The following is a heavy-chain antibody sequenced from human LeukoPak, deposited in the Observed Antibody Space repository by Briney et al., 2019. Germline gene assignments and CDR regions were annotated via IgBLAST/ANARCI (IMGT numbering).Heavy chain of an antibody. CDR2: IYYSGST. D-gene: IGHD4-17*01. CDR3: ARTYGDYFNWFDP. Sequence: SETLSLTCTVSGGSISSGDYYWSWIRQPPGKGLEWIGYIYYSGSTYYNPSLKSRVTISVDTSKNQFSLKLSSVTAADTAVYYCARTYGDYFNWFDPWGQGTLVTVSS. V-gene: IGHV4-30-4*01. CDR1: GGSISSGDYY. J-gene: IGHJ5*02.